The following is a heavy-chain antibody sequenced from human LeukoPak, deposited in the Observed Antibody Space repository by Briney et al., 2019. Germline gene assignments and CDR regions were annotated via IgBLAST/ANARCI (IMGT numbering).Heavy chain of an antibody. CDR2: IYYTGST. J-gene: IGHJ4*02. CDR1: GGSITSYY. V-gene: IGHV4-59*01. Sequence: PSETLSLTCTVSGGSITSYYWTWMRQPPGKRLEWIGSIYYTGSTNYNPSLKSRVTISVDTSKNQFSLRLSSVTAADTAVFYCVRANYFDYWGQGTLVTVSS. CDR3: VRANYFDY.